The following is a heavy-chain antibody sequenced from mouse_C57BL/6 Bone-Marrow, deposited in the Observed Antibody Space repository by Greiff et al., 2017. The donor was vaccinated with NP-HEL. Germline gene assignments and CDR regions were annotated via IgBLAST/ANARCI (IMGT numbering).Heavy chain of an antibody. J-gene: IGHJ2*01. CDR3: ATLTVVAPFDY. Sequence: QVQLQQSGAELVKPGASVKLSCKASGYTFTSYWMHWVKQRPGQGLEWIGMIHPNSGSTNYNEKFKSKATLTVDKSSSTAYMQLSSLTSEDSAVYYCATLTVVAPFDYWGQGTTLTVSS. V-gene: IGHV1-64*01. D-gene: IGHD1-1*01. CDR2: IHPNSGST. CDR1: GYTFTSYW.